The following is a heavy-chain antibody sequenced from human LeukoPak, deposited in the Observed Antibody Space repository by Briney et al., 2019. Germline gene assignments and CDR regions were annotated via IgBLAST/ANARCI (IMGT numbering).Heavy chain of an antibody. J-gene: IGHJ4*02. V-gene: IGHV4-34*01. D-gene: IGHD4-23*01. CDR3: ARGPLCGGLGY. CDR1: GGSFSGYY. CDR2: INHSGST. Sequence: SETLSLTCAVYGGSFSGYYWSWIRQPPGKGLEWIGEINHSGSTNYNPSLKSRVTISVDTSKNQFPLKLSSVTAADTAVYYCARGPLCGGLGYWGQGTLVTVSS.